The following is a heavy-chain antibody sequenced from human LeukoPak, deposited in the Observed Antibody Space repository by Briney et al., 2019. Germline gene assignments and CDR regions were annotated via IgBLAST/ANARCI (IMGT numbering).Heavy chain of an antibody. D-gene: IGHD3-9*01. V-gene: IGHV4-59*01. Sequence: PSETLSLTCTVSGGSISSYYWSWIRQPPGKGLEWIGYIYYSGSTNYNPSLKSRVTISVDTSKNQFSLKLSSVTAADTAVYYCARESRKYDILTGYYKRDAFDIWGQGTMVTVSS. CDR1: GGSISSYY. J-gene: IGHJ3*02. CDR3: ARESRKYDILTGYYKRDAFDI. CDR2: IYYSGST.